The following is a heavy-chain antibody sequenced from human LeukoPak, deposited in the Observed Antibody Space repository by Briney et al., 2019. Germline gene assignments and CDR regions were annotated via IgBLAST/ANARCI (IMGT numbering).Heavy chain of an antibody. CDR3: ARQVPKIINQYYMDV. V-gene: IGHV5-51*01. J-gene: IGHJ6*03. Sequence: GESLKISCKSSGYTFTNYWIAWVRQMPGKGLEWMGIIYPGDSDTTYSPSFQGQVTFSADKSISTAYLQWSSLKASDTAIYYCARQVPKIINQYYMDVWGKGTTVTVS. CDR1: GYTFTNYW. D-gene: IGHD1-14*01. CDR2: IYPGDSDT.